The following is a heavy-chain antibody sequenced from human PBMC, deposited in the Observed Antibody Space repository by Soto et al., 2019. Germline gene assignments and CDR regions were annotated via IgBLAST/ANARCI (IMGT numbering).Heavy chain of an antibody. CDR2: ISGSGINT. CDR1: GFSFSTYA. V-gene: IGHV3-23*01. D-gene: IGHD3-9*01. J-gene: IGHJ6*03. Sequence: DVQLMESGGGLAQPGGSLRLSCAASGFSFSTYAMTWVRQAPGKGLEWVSGISGSGINTYYADSVKGRFTISRDHSNNTLYLRMNSVRAEGTAVYYCAKVGSIWAYYMDVWGTGTKVIVSS. CDR3: AKVGSIWAYYMDV.